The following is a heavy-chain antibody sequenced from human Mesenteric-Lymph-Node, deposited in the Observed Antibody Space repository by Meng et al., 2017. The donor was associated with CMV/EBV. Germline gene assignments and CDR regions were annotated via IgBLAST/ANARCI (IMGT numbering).Heavy chain of an antibody. CDR3: ARVGGYSYDYYYYYGMDV. V-gene: IGHV4-4*02. CDR1: GDSISNTNW. CDR2: IYHGGNS. J-gene: IGHJ6*02. D-gene: IGHD5-18*01. Sequence: SETLSLTCVVSGDSISNTNWWSWVRQPPGKGLEWIGEIYHGGNSNYNSSLKSRVTILVDKSKNQFSLTLTSVTAADTAVYYCARVGGYSYDYYYYYGMDVWGQGTTVTVSS.